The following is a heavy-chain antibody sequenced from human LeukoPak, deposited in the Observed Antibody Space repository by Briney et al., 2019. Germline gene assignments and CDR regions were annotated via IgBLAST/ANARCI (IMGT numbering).Heavy chain of an antibody. CDR2: HYYSGGT. D-gene: IGHD3-9*01. CDR3: ARHRAGYHLDW. J-gene: IGHJ4*02. V-gene: IGHV4-39*01. Sequence: SETLSLTCTVSGASINSSGYYWGWIRQPPGKGLNWIVSHYYSGGTYYNPSLKSRVTISVDTSKNHFSLKLNSVTAADTAVYYCARHRAGYHLDWWGQGTLVTVSS. CDR1: GASINSSGYY.